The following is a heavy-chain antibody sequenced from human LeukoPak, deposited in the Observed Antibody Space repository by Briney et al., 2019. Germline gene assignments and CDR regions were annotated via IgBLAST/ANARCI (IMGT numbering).Heavy chain of an antibody. Sequence: SETPSLTCTVSGGSISSYYWSWIRQPPGKGLEWIGYIFYSGSTSYNPSLKSRVTISGDTSKNQFSLKLSSVTTADTAVYYCARHGYDISTGHNWFDPWGQGTLVTASS. CDR1: GGSISSYY. V-gene: IGHV4-59*08. CDR3: ARHGYDISTGHNWFDP. D-gene: IGHD3-9*01. J-gene: IGHJ5*02. CDR2: IFYSGST.